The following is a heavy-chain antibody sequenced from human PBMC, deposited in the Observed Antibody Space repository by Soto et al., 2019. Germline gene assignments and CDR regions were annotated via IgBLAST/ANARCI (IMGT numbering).Heavy chain of an antibody. CDR1: GGSISSSSYY. Sequence: SETLSLTCTVSGGSISSSSYYWGWIRQPPGKGLEWIGSIYYSGSTYYNPSLKSRVTISVDTSKNQFSLKLSSVTAADTAVYYCARHVGSGDYGAYYFDYWGQGTLVTVSS. CDR3: ARHVGSGDYGAYYFDY. V-gene: IGHV4-39*01. D-gene: IGHD4-17*01. CDR2: IYYSGST. J-gene: IGHJ4*02.